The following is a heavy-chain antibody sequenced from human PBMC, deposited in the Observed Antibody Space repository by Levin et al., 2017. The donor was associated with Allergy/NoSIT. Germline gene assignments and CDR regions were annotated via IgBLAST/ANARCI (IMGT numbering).Heavy chain of an antibody. CDR3: ARETIAAPPYNWFDT. J-gene: IGHJ5*02. CDR2: LNPNSGDT. Sequence: GESLKISWKASGFTFSIYDIHWVRQAPGQGLEWVGRLNPNSGDTESAQKFMGRVTMTRDTSTTTAFMELTRLRPDDTAIYFCARETIAAPPYNWFDTWGQGALVTVSS. V-gene: IGHV1-2*06. CDR1: GFTFSIYD. D-gene: IGHD6-13*01.